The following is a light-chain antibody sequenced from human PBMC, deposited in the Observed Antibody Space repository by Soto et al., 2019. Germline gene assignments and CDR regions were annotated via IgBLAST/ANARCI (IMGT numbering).Light chain of an antibody. Sequence: QSVLTQPPSASASLGASVTLTCTLSSGYSNYKVDWYQQRPGKGPRFVMRVGTGGIVGYKGDGIPDRFSVLGSGLNRYLTIKNIQEEDESDYHCGADHGSGSTFVFGGGTKVTVL. CDR3: GADHGSGSTFV. J-gene: IGLJ2*01. V-gene: IGLV9-49*01. CDR1: SGYSNYK. CDR2: VGTGGIVG.